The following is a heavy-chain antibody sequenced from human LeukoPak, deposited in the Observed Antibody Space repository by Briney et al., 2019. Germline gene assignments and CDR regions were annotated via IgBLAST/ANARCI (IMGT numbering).Heavy chain of an antibody. CDR3: ARHQYFYDGGDSFYLNWLDP. J-gene: IGHJ5*01. Sequence: SETLSLTCTVSGGSISSSSHYWGWIRQPPGKGLEWIGSIYYSGITYYNPSLKSRVTISVDTSKNQFSLKLSSVTAADTAVYYCARHQYFYDGGDSFYLNWLDPWGQGALVTVSS. CDR1: GGSISSSSHY. CDR2: IYYSGIT. V-gene: IGHV4-39*01. D-gene: IGHD3-22*01.